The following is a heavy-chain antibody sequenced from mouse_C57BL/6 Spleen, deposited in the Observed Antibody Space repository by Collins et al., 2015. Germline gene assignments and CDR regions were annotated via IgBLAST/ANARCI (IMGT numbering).Heavy chain of an antibody. CDR2: IYIGNGYT. Sequence: EVQLQQSGAELVRPGSSVKMSCKTSGYTFTSYGINWVKQRPGQGLEWIGYIYIGNGYTEYNEKFKGKATLTSDTSSSTAYMEIRSLTSEDSAVYYCSRSLRDNRNHDYVMDHWGQGTSVTVSS. D-gene: IGHD3-3*01. J-gene: IGHJ4*01. V-gene: IGHV1-58*01. CDR3: SRSLRDNRNHDYVMDH. CDR1: GYTFTSYG.